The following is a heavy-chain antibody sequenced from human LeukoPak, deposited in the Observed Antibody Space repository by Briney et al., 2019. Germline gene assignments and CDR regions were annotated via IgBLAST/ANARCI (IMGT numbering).Heavy chain of an antibody. V-gene: IGHV1-69*04. Sequence: ASVKVSCKASGGTFSSYAISWVRQAPGQGLEWMGRIIPILGIANYAQKFQGRVTITADKSTSTAYMELSSLRSEDTAVYYCARDPPTAMGIGYWGQGTLVTVSS. J-gene: IGHJ4*02. CDR2: IIPILGIA. CDR3: ARDPPTAMGIGY. CDR1: GGTFSSYA. D-gene: IGHD5-18*01.